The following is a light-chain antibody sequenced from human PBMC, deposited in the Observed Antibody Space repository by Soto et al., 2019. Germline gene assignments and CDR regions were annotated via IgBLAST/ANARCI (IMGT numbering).Light chain of an antibody. V-gene: IGLV1-40*01. J-gene: IGLJ1*01. CDR1: SSNIGAGYD. CDR3: QSYDSSLSCV. CDR2: GNS. Sequence: QSVLTQPPSVSGAPGQRVTISCTGSSSNIGAGYDVHWYQQLPGTAPKLLIYGNSNRPSGVADRFSGSKSGTSASLAITGLKADDEADYYCQSYDSSLSCVFGTGTKLTVL.